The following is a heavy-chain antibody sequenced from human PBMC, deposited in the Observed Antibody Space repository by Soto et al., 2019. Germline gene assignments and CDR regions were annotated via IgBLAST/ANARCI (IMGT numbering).Heavy chain of an antibody. Sequence: QVTLKESGPVLVKPTETLTLTCTVSGFSLSNGRMGVSWIRQPPGKALEWLAHIFSSDEKSYSTSLKSRLTISKDTSKSQVVLFMTNMDPVDTATYYCARMGYSYGYVAEYFQHWGQGTLVTVSS. D-gene: IGHD5-18*01. CDR2: IFSSDEK. J-gene: IGHJ1*01. CDR3: ARMGYSYGYVAEYFQH. V-gene: IGHV2-26*01. CDR1: GFSLSNGRMG.